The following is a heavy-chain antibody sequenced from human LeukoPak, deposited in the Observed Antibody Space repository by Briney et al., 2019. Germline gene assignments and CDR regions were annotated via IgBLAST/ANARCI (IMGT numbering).Heavy chain of an antibody. J-gene: IGHJ4*02. V-gene: IGHV4-39*01. D-gene: IGHD3-22*01. CDR3: ARGGPSGYYYLRGYFDY. Sequence: SETLSLTCTVSGGSISTSYYHWGWIRQPPGKGLEWIGSVHYSGSTYYNPSLKSRVTMSVDRSKNQFSLKLSSVTAADTAVYYCARGGPSGYYYLRGYFDYWGQGTLVTVSS. CDR1: GGSISTSYYH. CDR2: VHYSGST.